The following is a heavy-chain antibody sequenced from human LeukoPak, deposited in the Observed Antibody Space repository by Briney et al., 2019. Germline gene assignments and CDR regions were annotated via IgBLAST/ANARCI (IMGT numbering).Heavy chain of an antibody. D-gene: IGHD2-2*01. CDR3: ARGRDPLQPLDY. CDR1: GGSISSGDYS. V-gene: IGHV4-31*03. CDR2: IYYSGST. J-gene: IGHJ4*02. Sequence: SSQTLSLTCTVSGGSISSGDYSWSWIRQHPGKGLEWIGYIYYSGSTYHNPSLESRVTISVDTSKNQFSLKLSSVTAADTAVYYCARGRDPLQPLDYWGQGTLVTVSS.